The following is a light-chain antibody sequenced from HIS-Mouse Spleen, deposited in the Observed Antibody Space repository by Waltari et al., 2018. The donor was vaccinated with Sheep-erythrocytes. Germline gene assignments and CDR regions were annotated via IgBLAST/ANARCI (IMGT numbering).Light chain of an antibody. V-gene: IGLV2-11*01. J-gene: IGLJ1*01. CDR2: DVR. CDR1: SSDVGGYNY. Sequence: QSALTQPRSVSGSPGQSVTNSCTGTSSDVGGYNYVSWYQQHPGKAPKLMIYDVRKRPSGVPDRFSGSKSGNTASLTISGLQAEDEADYYCCSYAGSYNHVFATGTKVTVL. CDR3: CSYAGSYNHV.